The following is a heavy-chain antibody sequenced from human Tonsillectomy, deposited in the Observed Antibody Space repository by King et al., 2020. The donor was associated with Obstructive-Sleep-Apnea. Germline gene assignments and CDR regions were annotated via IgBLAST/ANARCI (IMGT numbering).Heavy chain of an antibody. CDR1: GYSFGSHA. CDR2: IIPTFGIP. J-gene: IGHJ4*02. Sequence: QLVQSGAEVKKPGSSVKVSCKTSGYSFGSHAISWVRQAPGQGLEWMGGIIPTFGIPNSAQKFQGRVTFVADESTSTAYMELRNLRSEDTAVYYCARDIGNFSDYLDYWGQGTLVTVSS. V-gene: IGHV1-69*01. D-gene: IGHD1-26*01. CDR3: ARDIGNFSDYLDY.